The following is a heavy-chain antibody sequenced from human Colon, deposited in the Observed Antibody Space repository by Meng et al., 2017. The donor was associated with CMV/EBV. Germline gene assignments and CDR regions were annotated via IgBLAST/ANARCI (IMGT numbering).Heavy chain of an antibody. CDR1: GFTFSNYW. CDR2: IKQDGSEK. CDR3: AKGSAASRPYYFDY. V-gene: IGHV3-7*01. J-gene: IGHJ4*02. D-gene: IGHD3-3*01. Sequence: GGSLRLSCAASGFTFSNYWMSWVRQAPGKGLEWVANIKQDGSEKYYVDSVKGRFTMSRDNAKNSLYLQMNSLRAEDTAVYYCAKGSAASRPYYFDYWGQGTLVTVSS.